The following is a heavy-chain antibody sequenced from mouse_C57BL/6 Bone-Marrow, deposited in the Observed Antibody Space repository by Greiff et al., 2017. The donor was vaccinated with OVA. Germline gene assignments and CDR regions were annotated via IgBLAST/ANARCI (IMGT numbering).Heavy chain of an antibody. CDR2: ISYSGST. Sequence: EVKVVESGPGMVKPSQSLSLTCTVTGYSITSGYDWHWIRHFPGNKLEWMGYISYSGSTNYNPSLKIRISITHDTSKNHFFLKLNSVTTEDTATYYCARELRFYYFDYWGQGTTLTVSS. CDR1: GYSITSGYD. D-gene: IGHD1-1*01. CDR3: ARELRFYYFDY. V-gene: IGHV3-1*01. J-gene: IGHJ2*01.